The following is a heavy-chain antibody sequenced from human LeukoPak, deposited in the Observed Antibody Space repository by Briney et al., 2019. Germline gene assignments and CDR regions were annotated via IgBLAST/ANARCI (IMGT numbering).Heavy chain of an antibody. CDR3: ARGGSGWSLDY. CDR2: FYGGGST. D-gene: IGHD6-19*01. CDR1: GFTVSSIY. J-gene: IGHJ4*02. Sequence: GGSLRLSCAASGFTVSSIYMSWVRQAPGQGLEWVSVFYGGGSTKYADSVKGRFTISRDTSQNTLYLQMNSLRVEDTAVYYCARGGSGWSLDYWGQGTLVSVSS. V-gene: IGHV3-66*01.